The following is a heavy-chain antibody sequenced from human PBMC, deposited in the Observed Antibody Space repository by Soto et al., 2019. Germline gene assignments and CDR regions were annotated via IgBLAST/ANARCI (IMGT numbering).Heavy chain of an antibody. J-gene: IGHJ3*02. CDR1: GGSISSGGYS. CDR3: ASHSPYYYDSSGYYYDGAFDI. Sequence: SETLSLTCAVSGGSISSGGYSWSWIRQPPGKGLEWIGYIYHSGSTYYNPSLKSRVTISVDRSKNQFSLKLSSVTAADTAVYYCASHSPYYYDSSGYYYDGAFDIWGQGTMVT. V-gene: IGHV4-30-2*01. D-gene: IGHD3-22*01. CDR2: IYHSGST.